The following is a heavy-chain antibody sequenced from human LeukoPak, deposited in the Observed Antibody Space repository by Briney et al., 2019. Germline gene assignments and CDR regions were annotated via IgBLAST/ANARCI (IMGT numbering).Heavy chain of an antibody. J-gene: IGHJ5*02. V-gene: IGHV4-39*07. CDR3: ARNTVVVTSWFDP. Sequence: SETLSLTCTVSGGSISSSSYYWGWIRQPPGKGLEWIGSIYYSGSTYYNPSLKSRVTISVDTSKNQFSLKVSSVTAADTAVYYCARNTVVVTSWFDPWGQGTLVTVSS. CDR2: IYYSGST. CDR1: GGSISSSSYY. D-gene: IGHD2-21*02.